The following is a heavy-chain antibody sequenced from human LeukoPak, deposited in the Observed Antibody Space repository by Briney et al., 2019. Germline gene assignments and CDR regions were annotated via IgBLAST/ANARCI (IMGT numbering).Heavy chain of an antibody. CDR1: GGSFSDYY. Sequence: SETLSLTCGVYGGSFSDYYWTWIRLSPGLGLEWIGDIIHTGKTKYNPVLARRVSILLSTSKNQFSLKMTSVTAADTAAYYCARGILVKVYAAFDYWGRGTLVTVSS. V-gene: IGHV4-34*01. CDR2: IIHTGKT. J-gene: IGHJ4*02. CDR3: ARGILVKVYAAFDY. D-gene: IGHD2/OR15-2a*01.